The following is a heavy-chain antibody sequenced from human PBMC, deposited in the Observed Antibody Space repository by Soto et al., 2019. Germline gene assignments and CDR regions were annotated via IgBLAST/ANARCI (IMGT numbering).Heavy chain of an antibody. Sequence: QVQLVQSGGEVRKPGASVKVSCKASGYTFTTYGISWVRQAPGQGLEWMGWISPDNGTTKYAEKFQGEMTMTTDTATSTAYMDLRSLRSDDTAVYYCARDGERDTGLNFYYYLHGMDAWGQGTRVTVSS. V-gene: IGHV1-18*04. CDR2: ISPDNGTT. CDR3: ARDGERDTGLNFYYYLHGMDA. CDR1: GYTFTTYG. J-gene: IGHJ6*02. D-gene: IGHD1-1*01.